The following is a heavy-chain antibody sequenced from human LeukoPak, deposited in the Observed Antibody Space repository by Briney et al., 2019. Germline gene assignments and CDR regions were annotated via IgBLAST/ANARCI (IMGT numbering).Heavy chain of an antibody. CDR1: GGSIGTNTYY. Sequence: SETLSLTCTVSGGSIGTNTYYWGWIRQPPGKGLEWIGSVYSSGSTYYNPSLESRVTISVDTSKNQFSLKLSSVTAADTAVYYCARDLPRYCSSTSCPGGYYWGQGTLVTVSS. CDR2: VYSSGST. J-gene: IGHJ4*02. V-gene: IGHV4-39*07. CDR3: ARDLPRYCSSTSCPGGYY. D-gene: IGHD2-2*01.